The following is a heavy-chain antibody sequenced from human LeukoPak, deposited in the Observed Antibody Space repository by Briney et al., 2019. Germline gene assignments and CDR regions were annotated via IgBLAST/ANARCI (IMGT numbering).Heavy chain of an antibody. CDR2: IYYSGST. Sequence: SETLSLTCTVSGGSISSGGYYWSWIRQHPGKGLEWIGYIYYSGSTYYTPSLKRRVTISVDTSKNQFSLKLSSVTAADTAVYYCARDATGGYGWFDPWGQGTLVTVSS. CDR3: ARDATGGYGWFDP. V-gene: IGHV4-31*03. CDR1: GGSISSGGYY. D-gene: IGHD2-8*02. J-gene: IGHJ5*02.